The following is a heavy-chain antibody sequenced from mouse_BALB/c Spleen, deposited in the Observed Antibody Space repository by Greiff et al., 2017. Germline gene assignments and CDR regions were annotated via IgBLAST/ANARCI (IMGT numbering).Heavy chain of an antibody. Sequence: EVQLQQSGPELVKPGASVKIPCKASGYTFTDYNMDWVKQSHGKSLEWIGDINPNNGGTIYNQKFKGKATLTVDKSSSTAYMELRSLTSEDTAVYYCARGPYYGNYVDYAMDYWGQGTSVTVSS. CDR3: ARGPYYGNYVDYAMDY. CDR2: INPNNGGT. D-gene: IGHD2-10*01. CDR1: GYTFTDYN. J-gene: IGHJ4*01. V-gene: IGHV1-18*01.